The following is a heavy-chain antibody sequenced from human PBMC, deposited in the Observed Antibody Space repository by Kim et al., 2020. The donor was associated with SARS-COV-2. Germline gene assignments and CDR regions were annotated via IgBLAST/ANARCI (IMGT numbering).Heavy chain of an antibody. CDR3: AWDTYYDFWSGFDY. V-gene: IGHV4-31*03. J-gene: IGHJ4*02. CDR2: IYYSGST. Sequence: SETLSLTCTVSGGSISSGGYYWSWIRQHPGKGLEWIGYIYYSGSTYYNPSLKSRVTISVDTSKNQFSLKLSSVTAADTAVYYCAWDTYYDFWSGFDYWGQGTLVTVSS. D-gene: IGHD3-3*01. CDR1: GGSISSGGYY.